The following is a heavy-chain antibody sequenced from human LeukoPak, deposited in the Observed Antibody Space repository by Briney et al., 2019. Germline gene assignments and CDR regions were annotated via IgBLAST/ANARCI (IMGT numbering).Heavy chain of an antibody. CDR2: IYPGDSDT. J-gene: IGHJ6*02. CDR1: GYSFTSYR. D-gene: IGHD3-10*01. Sequence: GESLKISCKGSGYSFTSYRIGWVRQMPGKGLEWMGIIYPGDSDTRYSPSFQGQVTISADKSISTAYLQWSSLKASDTAMYYCARTPYGSGSLLKYYYYYGMDVWGQGTTVTVSS. CDR3: ARTPYGSGSLLKYYYYYGMDV. V-gene: IGHV5-51*01.